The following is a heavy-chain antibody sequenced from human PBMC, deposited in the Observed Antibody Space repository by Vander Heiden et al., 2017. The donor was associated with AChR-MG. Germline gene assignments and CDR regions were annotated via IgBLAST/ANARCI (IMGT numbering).Heavy chain of an antibody. J-gene: IGHJ5*02. CDR2: ISWNSGSI. CDR1: GFTFDDYA. CDR3: ACYPNYCSGGSCPGA. D-gene: IGHD2-15*01. Sequence: EVQLVESGGGLVQPGRSLRLSCAASGFTFDDYAMHWVRQAPGKGLEWVSGISWNSGSIGYADSVKGRFTISRDNAKNSLYLQMNSLRAEDTALYYCACYPNYCSGGSCPGAWGQGTLVTVSS. V-gene: IGHV3-9*01.